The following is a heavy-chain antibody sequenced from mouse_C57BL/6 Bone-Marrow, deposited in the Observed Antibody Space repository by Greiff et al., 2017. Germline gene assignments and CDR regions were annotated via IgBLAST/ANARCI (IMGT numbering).Heavy chain of an antibody. V-gene: IGHV2-2*02. CDR2: IWSGGST. Sequence: VQLQESGPGLVQPSQSLSITCTVSGFSLTSTGVHWVRQSPGKGLEWLGVIWSGGSTDYNAAFISRLSISKDNSKSQVFFKMNSLRANDAAIYYCARNRILRYAMDYWGQGTSVTVSS. CDR3: ARNRILRYAMDY. J-gene: IGHJ4*01. CDR1: GFSLTSTG. D-gene: IGHD1-1*01.